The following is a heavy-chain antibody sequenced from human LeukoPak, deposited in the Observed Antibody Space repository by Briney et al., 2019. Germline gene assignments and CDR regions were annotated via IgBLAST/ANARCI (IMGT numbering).Heavy chain of an antibody. CDR2: ISSSSSYI. D-gene: IGHD2/OR15-2a*01. Sequence: GGSLRLFCAASGVTFSSYSMNWVRQAPGKGLEWVSSISSSSSYIYYADSVKGRFTISRDNAKNSLYLQMNSLRAEDTAVYYCARHNFLPDSHYYYMDVWGKGTTVTVSS. V-gene: IGHV3-21*01. CDR1: GVTFSSYS. CDR3: ARHNFLPDSHYYYMDV. J-gene: IGHJ6*03.